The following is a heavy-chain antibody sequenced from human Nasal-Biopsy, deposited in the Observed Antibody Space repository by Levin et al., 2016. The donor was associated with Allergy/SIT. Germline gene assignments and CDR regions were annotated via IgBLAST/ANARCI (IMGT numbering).Heavy chain of an antibody. CDR3: ARVNTELYGIGPFGMDV. Sequence: ASVKVSCKASGYPFTSYTLHWVRQVTGQRPEWMGWITAGNDNTRYSQNFQGRVTFTKDTSASTVYMELSSLTSEDTAIYYCARVNTELYGIGPFGMDVWGQGTTVTVSS. V-gene: IGHV1-3*01. D-gene: IGHD3-3*01. J-gene: IGHJ6*02. CDR2: ITAGNDNT. CDR1: GYPFTSYT.